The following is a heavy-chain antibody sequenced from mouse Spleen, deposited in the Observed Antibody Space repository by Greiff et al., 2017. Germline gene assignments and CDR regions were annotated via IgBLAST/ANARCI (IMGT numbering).Heavy chain of an antibody. CDR3: ARGGNYAWFAY. CDR1: GYSITSGYY. Sequence: EVQLVESGPGLVKPSQSLSLTCSVSGYSITSGYYWNWIRQFPGNKLEWMGYISYDGSNNYNPSFKNRISITRDTSKNQFFLKLNSVTTEDTATYYCARGGNYAWFAYWGQGTLVTVSA. J-gene: IGHJ3*01. V-gene: IGHV3-6*02. CDR2: ISYDGSN. D-gene: IGHD2-1*01.